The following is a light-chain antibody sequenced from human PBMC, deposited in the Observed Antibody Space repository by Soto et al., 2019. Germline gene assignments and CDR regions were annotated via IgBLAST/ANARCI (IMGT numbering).Light chain of an antibody. J-gene: IGKJ1*01. V-gene: IGKV3-15*01. CDR2: AAS. CDR1: QSVSSN. CDR3: KQYDNWWT. Sequence: EIVMTQSPATLSLSPGESATLSCRASQSVSSNLAWYQQKPGQAPRVLIYAASTRATGIQDRFSGSGSGAEFTLTIRSLHSEDFGVYYCKQYDNWWTFGQGTKVDIK.